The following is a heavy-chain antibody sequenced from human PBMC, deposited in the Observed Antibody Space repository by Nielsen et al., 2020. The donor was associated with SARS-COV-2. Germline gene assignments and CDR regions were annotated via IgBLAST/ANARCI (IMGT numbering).Heavy chain of an antibody. CDR2: IYYSGST. Sequence: SETLSLTCTVSGGSISSGDYYWSWIRQPPGKGLEWIGYIYYSGSTYYNPSLKSRVTISVDTSKNQFSLKLSSVTAADTAVYYCARSYGSGSYLDYYYYGMDVWGQGTTVTVSS. V-gene: IGHV4-30-4*01. CDR3: ARSYGSGSYLDYYYYGMDV. CDR1: GGSISSGDYY. J-gene: IGHJ6*02. D-gene: IGHD3-10*01.